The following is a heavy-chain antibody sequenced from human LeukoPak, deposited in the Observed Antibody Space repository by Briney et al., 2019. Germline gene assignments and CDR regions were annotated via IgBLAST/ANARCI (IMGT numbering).Heavy chain of an antibody. D-gene: IGHD3-10*01. CDR1: GGSISSYY. CDR2: IYYSGST. V-gene: IGHV4-59*08. CDR3: ARLEIGYYYGSGSYYHSYNWFDP. Sequence: SETLSLTCTVSGGSISSYYWSWIRQPPRKGLEWIGYIYYSGSTNYDPSLKSRVTISVDTSKNQFSLKLSSVTAADTAVYYCARLEIGYYYGSGSYYHSYNWFDPWGQGTLVTVSS. J-gene: IGHJ5*02.